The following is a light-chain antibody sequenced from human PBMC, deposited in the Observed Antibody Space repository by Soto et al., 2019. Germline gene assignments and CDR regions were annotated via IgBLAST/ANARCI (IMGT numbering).Light chain of an antibody. CDR2: DAF. CDR3: RQRYNWSLT. Sequence: TVLTQSPATLSLSPGERATLSCKASQSIGNSLGWFQQKPGQAPRLLIDDAFNRATGIPARFTSSGSGSDYTLTIISLEPEDFGVYYCRQRYNWSLTFGGGTKVEIK. CDR1: QSIGNS. V-gene: IGKV3-11*01. J-gene: IGKJ4*01.